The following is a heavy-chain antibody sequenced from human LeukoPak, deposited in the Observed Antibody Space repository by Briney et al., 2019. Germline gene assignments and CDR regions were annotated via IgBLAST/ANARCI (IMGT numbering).Heavy chain of an antibody. D-gene: IGHD3-22*01. CDR1: LFTFSSYG. Sequence: PRGCLRLSCAVSLFTFSSYGMRWVREAPGKGLERVSLIWYDGSSKYYADSVKGRFTISRDTSRNTLYLQMNSLRTEDTAVYYCARASDHYDTNPDYWGQGTLVTVSS. J-gene: IGHJ4*02. V-gene: IGHV3-33*01. CDR2: IWYDGSSK. CDR3: ARASDHYDTNPDY.